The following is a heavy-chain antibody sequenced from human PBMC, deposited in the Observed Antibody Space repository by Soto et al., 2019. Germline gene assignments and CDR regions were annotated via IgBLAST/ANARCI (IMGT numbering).Heavy chain of an antibody. V-gene: IGHV3-23*01. CDR3: ASRTSGWYFDY. Sequence: EVQLLESGGGLVQPGGSLRLSCTASGFTFSSYAMNWVRQAPGKGLEWVSVIGGSGGSIYYADSVKGRWTISRDNAKNTLYLKMNSLRAEDTAVYYCASRTSGWYFDYWGQGTLVTVSS. CDR2: IGGSGGSI. J-gene: IGHJ4*02. D-gene: IGHD6-19*01. CDR1: GFTFSSYA.